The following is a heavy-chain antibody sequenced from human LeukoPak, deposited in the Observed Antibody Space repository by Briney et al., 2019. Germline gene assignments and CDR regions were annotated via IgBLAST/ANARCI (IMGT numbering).Heavy chain of an antibody. CDR2: IYYSGST. Sequence: SETLSLTCTVSGGSISGYYWNWIRQSPGKGLEWIGYIYYSGSTNCDPSLKSRVTISVDTSKNQFSLKLSSVTAADTAVYYCARRVATNPKYYFDYWGQGTLVTVSS. D-gene: IGHD5-24*01. V-gene: IGHV4-59*08. CDR1: GGSISGYY. J-gene: IGHJ4*02. CDR3: ARRVATNPKYYFDY.